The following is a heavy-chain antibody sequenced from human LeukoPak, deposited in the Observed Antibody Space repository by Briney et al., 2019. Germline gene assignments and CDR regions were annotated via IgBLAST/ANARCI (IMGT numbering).Heavy chain of an antibody. V-gene: IGHV4-30-4*08. D-gene: IGHD3-10*01. CDR2: IYYSGCT. CDR3: GRGWDDGSDF. Sequence: SETLSLTCTVSGGSISSGDYYWSWIRQPPGKGLERSGYIYYSGCTYYNTSLKSRVTISVDTSKNQFSLKLSSVTAADTAVYYCGRGWDDGSDFWGQGTLVTVSS. J-gene: IGHJ4*02. CDR1: GGSISSGDYY.